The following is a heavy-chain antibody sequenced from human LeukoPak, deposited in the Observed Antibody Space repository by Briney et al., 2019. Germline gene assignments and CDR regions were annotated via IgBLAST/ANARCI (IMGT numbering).Heavy chain of an antibody. CDR3: AKVWRFLEWLSHFDY. CDR2: ISGSGGST. D-gene: IGHD3-3*01. J-gene: IGHJ4*02. V-gene: IGHV3-23*01. CDR1: GFTFSSYA. Sequence: GGSLRLSRAASGFTFSSYAMSWVRQAPGKGLEWVSAISGSGGSTYYADSVKGRFTISRDNSKNTLYLQMNSLRAEDTAVYYCAKVWRFLEWLSHFDYWGQGTLVTVSS.